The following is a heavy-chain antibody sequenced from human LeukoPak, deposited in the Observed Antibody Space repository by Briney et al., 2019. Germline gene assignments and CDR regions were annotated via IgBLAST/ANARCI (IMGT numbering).Heavy chain of an antibody. V-gene: IGHV3-30*02. Sequence: GGSLRLSCAASGFIFSSYGMHWVRQAPGKGLEWVAFIRYDGSKKYYADSVKGRFTISRDNSKNTLYLQMNSLRAEDTAVYYCASWKVVVSNGGFDIWGQGTMVTVSS. CDR2: IRYDGSKK. J-gene: IGHJ3*02. CDR3: ASWKVVVSNGGFDI. D-gene: IGHD3-22*01. CDR1: GFIFSSYG.